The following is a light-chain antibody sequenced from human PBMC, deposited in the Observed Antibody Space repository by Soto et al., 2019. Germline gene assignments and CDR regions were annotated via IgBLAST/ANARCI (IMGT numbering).Light chain of an antibody. V-gene: IGLV2-11*01. CDR3: CSNAGSYSWV. Sequence: LTQPRSVSGSPGQSVTISCTGTSSDVGAYNYVSWYQQHPGKVPKLLIFDVSSRPSGVPDRFSGSKSGNTASLTISGLQAEDEADYYCCSNAGSYSWVFGGGTKLTVL. J-gene: IGLJ2*01. CDR1: SSDVGAYNY. CDR2: DVS.